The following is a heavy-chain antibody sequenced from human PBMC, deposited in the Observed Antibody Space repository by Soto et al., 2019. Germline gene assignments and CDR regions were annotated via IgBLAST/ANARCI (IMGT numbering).Heavy chain of an antibody. J-gene: IGHJ6*02. D-gene: IGHD3-10*01. CDR2: IIPIFGTA. CDR1: GGTFSSYA. CDR3: ARDPGGWPVRGWGMDV. Sequence: QVQLVQSGAEVKKPGSSVKVSCKASGGTFSSYAISWVRQAPGHGLEWMGGIIPIFGTANYAQKFQGRVTITADESTSTNYMELSSLRSEETAVYYCARDPGGWPVRGWGMDVWGQGTTVTVSS. V-gene: IGHV1-69*01.